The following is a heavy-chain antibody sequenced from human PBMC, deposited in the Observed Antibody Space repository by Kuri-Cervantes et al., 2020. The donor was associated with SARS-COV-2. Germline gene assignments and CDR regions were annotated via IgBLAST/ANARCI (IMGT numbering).Heavy chain of an antibody. CDR2: INPNSGGT. V-gene: IGHV1-2*04. CDR3: ARSGPGAISREDDAFDV. CDR1: GYTSTGYY. D-gene: IGHD2-21*01. Sequence: ASVKVSCKASGYTSTGYYMHWVRQAPGQGLEWMGWINPNSGGTNYAQKFQGWVTMTRDTSISTVYMELSRLRSDDTAVYYCARSGPGAISREDDAFDVWGQGTMVTVSS. J-gene: IGHJ3*01.